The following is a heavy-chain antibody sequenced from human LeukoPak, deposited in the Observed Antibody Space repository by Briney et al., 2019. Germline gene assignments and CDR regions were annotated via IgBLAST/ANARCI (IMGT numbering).Heavy chain of an antibody. D-gene: IGHD2-15*01. V-gene: IGHV3-30-3*01. J-gene: IGHJ5*02. Sequence: GGSLRLSCAASGFTFSSYAMHWVRQAPGKGLEWVAVISYDGSNKYYADSVKGRFTISRDNSKNTLYLQMNSLRAEDTAVYYCARDIDCSGGSCSGRFDAWGQGTLVTVSS. CDR2: ISYDGSNK. CDR3: ARDIDCSGGSCSGRFDA. CDR1: GFTFSSYA.